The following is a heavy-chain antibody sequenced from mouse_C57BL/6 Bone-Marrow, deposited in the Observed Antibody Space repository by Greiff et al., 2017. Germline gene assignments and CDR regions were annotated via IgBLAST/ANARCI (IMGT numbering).Heavy chain of an antibody. CDR3: ARSATDDFDY. Sequence: EVQLQQSGPELVKPGASVKISCKASGYTFTDYYMNWVKQSHGKSLEWIGDINPNNGGTSYNQKFKGKATLTVDKSSSTAYMELRSLTSEDSAVYYCARSATDDFDYWGQGTTLTVSS. CDR1: GYTFTDYY. J-gene: IGHJ2*01. V-gene: IGHV1-26*01. D-gene: IGHD1-2*01. CDR2: INPNNGGT.